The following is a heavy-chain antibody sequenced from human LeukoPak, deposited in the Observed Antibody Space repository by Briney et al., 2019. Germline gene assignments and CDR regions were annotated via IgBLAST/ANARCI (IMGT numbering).Heavy chain of an antibody. D-gene: IGHD6-19*01. CDR2: MNPNSGNT. Sequence: PKASVKVSCKASGYTFTSYDINWVRQATGQGLEWMGWMNPNSGNTGYAQKLQGRVTMTTDTSTSTAYMELRSLRSDDTAVYYCARAPVAGTGYFDYWGQGTLVTVSS. CDR1: GYTFTSYD. CDR3: ARAPVAGTGYFDY. J-gene: IGHJ4*02. V-gene: IGHV1-8*02.